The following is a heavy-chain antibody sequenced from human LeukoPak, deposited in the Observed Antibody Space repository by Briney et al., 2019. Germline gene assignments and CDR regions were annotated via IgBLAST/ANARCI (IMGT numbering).Heavy chain of an antibody. CDR3: ATLGEYYDSSGYYYN. J-gene: IGHJ4*02. CDR2: INHSGST. V-gene: IGHV4-34*01. Sequence: SETLSLTCAVYGGSFSGYYWSWIRQPPGKGLEWIGEINHSGSTNYNPSLKSRVTISVDTSKNQFSLKLTSVTAADAAVYYCATLGEYYDSSGYYYNWGQGTLVTVSS. D-gene: IGHD3-22*01. CDR1: GGSFSGYY.